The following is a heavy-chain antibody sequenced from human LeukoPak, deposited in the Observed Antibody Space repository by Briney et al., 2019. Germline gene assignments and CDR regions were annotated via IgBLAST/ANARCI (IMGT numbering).Heavy chain of an antibody. CDR3: AKDWDHYYGYY. CDR1: GFTFSSYG. Sequence: PGGSLRLSCAASGFTFSSYGMHWVRQAPGKGLEWVAVISYDGSNKYYADSVKGRFTISRDNSKNTLYLQMNSLRAEDTAVYYCAKDWDHYYGYYWGQGTLVTVSS. J-gene: IGHJ4*02. D-gene: IGHD3-10*01. CDR2: ISYDGSNK. V-gene: IGHV3-30*18.